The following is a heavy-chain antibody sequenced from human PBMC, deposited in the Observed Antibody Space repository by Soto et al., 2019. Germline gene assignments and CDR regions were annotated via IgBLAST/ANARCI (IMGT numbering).Heavy chain of an antibody. D-gene: IGHD3-3*01. CDR2: ISSSSSYI. Sequence: EVQLVESGGGLVKPGGSLRLSCAASGFTFSSYSMNWVRQAPGKGLEWVSSISSSSSYIYYADSVKGRFTISRDNAKNSLYLQMNSLRAGDTAVYYCARDPTNYDFWSGGDQYYYYMDVWGKGTTVTVSS. J-gene: IGHJ6*03. CDR1: GFTFSSYS. V-gene: IGHV3-21*01. CDR3: ARDPTNYDFWSGGDQYYYYMDV.